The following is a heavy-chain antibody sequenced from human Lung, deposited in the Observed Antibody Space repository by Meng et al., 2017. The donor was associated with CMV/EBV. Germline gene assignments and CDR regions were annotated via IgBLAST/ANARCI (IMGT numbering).Heavy chain of an antibody. V-gene: IGHV3-21*01. CDR2: ISSSSSYI. CDR3: ARDGSFWSGYYAPVAFDI. D-gene: IGHD3-3*01. Sequence: GEXXKISCAASGFTFSSYSMNWVRQAPGKGLEWVSSISSSSSYIYYADSVKGRFTISRDNAKNSLYLQMNSLRAEDTAVYYCARDGSFWSGYYAPVAFDIWGQGXMVTVSS. J-gene: IGHJ3*02. CDR1: GFTFSSYS.